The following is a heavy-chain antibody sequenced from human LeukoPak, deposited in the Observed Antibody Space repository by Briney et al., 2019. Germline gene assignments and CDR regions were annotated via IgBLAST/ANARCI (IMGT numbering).Heavy chain of an antibody. V-gene: IGHV4-34*01. Sequence: ETLSLTCAVYGGSFSGYYWSWIRQPPGKGLEWIGEINHSGSTNYNPSLKSRVTISVDTSKNQFSLKLSSVTAADTAVYYCARDRSGSYLFDYWGQGTLVTVSS. CDR2: INHSGST. D-gene: IGHD1-26*01. J-gene: IGHJ4*02. CDR1: GGSFSGYY. CDR3: ARDRSGSYLFDY.